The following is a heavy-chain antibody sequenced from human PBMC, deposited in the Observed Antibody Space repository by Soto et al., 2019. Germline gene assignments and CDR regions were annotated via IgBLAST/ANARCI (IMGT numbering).Heavy chain of an antibody. CDR3: PRDHHSYYDTSGYYPYFDF. V-gene: IGHV4-61*01. CDR2: IYYTGST. D-gene: IGHD3-22*01. J-gene: IGHJ4*02. CDR1: GGSVNTAPYH. Sequence: SETLSLTCTVSGGSVNTAPYHWSWIRQSPRNGLEWIGNIYYTGSTNYNPSFESRVAISLDTSNNQFSLRLTSLTAADTAVYFCPRDHHSYYDTSGYYPYFDFWGQGTLVTVSS.